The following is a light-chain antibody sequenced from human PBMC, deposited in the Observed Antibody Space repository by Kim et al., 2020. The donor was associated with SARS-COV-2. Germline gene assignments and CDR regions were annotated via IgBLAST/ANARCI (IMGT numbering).Light chain of an antibody. V-gene: IGLV10-54*01. Sequence: RQTAPPTCTWSSNNVGDQGAAWLQQHQGHPPKLLFYRNNNRPSGTSDRFSTSRSGNTASLSIIGLQPEDEADYYCTAWDSSLSAQVFGGGTQLTVL. CDR2: RNN. CDR3: TAWDSSLSAQV. J-gene: IGLJ3*02. CDR1: SNNVGDQG.